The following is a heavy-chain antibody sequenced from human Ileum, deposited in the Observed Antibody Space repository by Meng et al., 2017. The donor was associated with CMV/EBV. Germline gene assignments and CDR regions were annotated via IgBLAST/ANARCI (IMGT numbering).Heavy chain of an antibody. V-gene: IGHV1-2*02. Sequence: ASVKVSCKASEYTFTDYYMQWVRQAPGQGREGMGWINPNTGDTNYAQKFQGRVTMTRDMSINTVYMELTRLRSDDTAVYYCAKDGGSYLDYYFDYWGQGTLVTVSS. J-gene: IGHJ4*02. CDR1: EYTFTDYY. CDR2: INPNTGDT. D-gene: IGHD1-26*01. CDR3: AKDGGSYLDYYFDY.